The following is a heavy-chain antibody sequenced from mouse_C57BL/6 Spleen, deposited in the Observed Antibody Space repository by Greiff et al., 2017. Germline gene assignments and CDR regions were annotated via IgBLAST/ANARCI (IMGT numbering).Heavy chain of an antibody. V-gene: IGHV1-64*01. CDR2: IHPNSGST. Sequence: QVQLQQPGAELVKPGASVKLSCKASGYTFTSYWMHWVKQRPGQGLEWIGMIHPNSGSTNYNEKFKSKATLTVDKSSSTAYMQLSSLTSEDSAVYYCARSDYDYDVRFAYWGQGTLVTVSA. D-gene: IGHD2-4*01. J-gene: IGHJ3*01. CDR3: ARSDYDYDVRFAY. CDR1: GYTFTSYW.